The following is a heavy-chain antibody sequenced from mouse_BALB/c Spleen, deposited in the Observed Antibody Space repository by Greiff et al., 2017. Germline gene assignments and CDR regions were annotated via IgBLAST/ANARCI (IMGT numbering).Heavy chain of an antibody. D-gene: IGHD1-1*02. Sequence: QVQLKESGPGLVQPSQSLSITCTVSGFSLTSYGVHWVRQSPGKGLEWLGVIWSGGSTDYNAAFISRLSISKDNSKSQVFFKMNSLQADDTAIYYCARNGVDALAYWGQGTLVTVSA. V-gene: IGHV2-4-1*01. J-gene: IGHJ3*01. CDR1: GFSLTSYG. CDR3: ARNGVDALAY. CDR2: IWSGGST.